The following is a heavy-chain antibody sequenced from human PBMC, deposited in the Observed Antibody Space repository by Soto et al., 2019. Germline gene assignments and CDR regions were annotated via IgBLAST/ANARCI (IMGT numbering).Heavy chain of an antibody. CDR1: GDSFSDYY. J-gene: IGHJ4*02. Sequence: PSETLSLTCTVSGDSFSDYYWNWIRQVPGKGLEWIGFVFHSATTSYNPSLKTRVAISDDTSKKQFSLRLTSVSAADTAIYYCARGHYSSGWPIDHGGQGILVTVSS. CDR3: ARGHYSSGWPIDH. V-gene: IGHV4-59*01. CDR2: VFHSATT. D-gene: IGHD6-19*01.